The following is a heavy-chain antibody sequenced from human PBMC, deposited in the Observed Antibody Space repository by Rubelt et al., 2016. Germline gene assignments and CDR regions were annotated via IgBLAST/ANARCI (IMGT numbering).Heavy chain of an antibody. CDR2: IRAYKGNT. Sequence: QVQLVQSGAEVKKPGASVKVSCKASGYTFTSYGISWVRQAPGQGLECMGRIRAYKGNTNYAQKLQGRGTMTTDTSTGTAYMELRSLRSDDTAVYYCARDLTYNLPAYWGQGTLVTVSS. J-gene: IGHJ4*02. CDR1: GYTFTSYG. D-gene: IGHD5-24*01. CDR3: ARDLTYNLPAY. V-gene: IGHV1-18*01.